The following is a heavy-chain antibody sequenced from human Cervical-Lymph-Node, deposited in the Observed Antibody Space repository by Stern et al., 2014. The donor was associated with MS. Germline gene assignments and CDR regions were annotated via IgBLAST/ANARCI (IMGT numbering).Heavy chain of an antibody. V-gene: IGHV1-69*01. J-gene: IGHJ4*02. CDR3: ARAEVEMATRNLDY. D-gene: IGHD5-24*01. CDR1: GGTFSSYA. Sequence: QVQLGQSGAEVKKPGSSVKVSCKASGGTFSSYAISWVRQAPGQGLEWLGGIIPIFGTANYAQKFQGRVTITADESTSTAYMELSSLRSEDTAVYYCARAEVEMATRNLDYWGQGTLVTVSS. CDR2: IIPIFGTA.